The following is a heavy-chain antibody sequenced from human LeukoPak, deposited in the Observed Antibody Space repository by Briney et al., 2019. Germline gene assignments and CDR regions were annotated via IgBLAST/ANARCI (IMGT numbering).Heavy chain of an antibody. CDR2: INHSGST. CDR3: ARGSSITMVRGVIYYDYYGMDV. V-gene: IGHV4-34*01. D-gene: IGHD3-10*01. CDR1: GGSFSGYY. J-gene: IGHJ6*02. Sequence: SETLSLTCAVYGGSFSGYYWSWIRQPPGKGLEWIGEINHSGSTNYTPSLKSRVTISVDTSKNQFSLKLSSVTAADTAVYYCARGSSITMVRGVIYYDYYGMDVWGQGTTVTVSS.